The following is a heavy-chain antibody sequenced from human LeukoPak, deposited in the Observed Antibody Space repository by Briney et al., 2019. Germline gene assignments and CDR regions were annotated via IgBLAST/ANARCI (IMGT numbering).Heavy chain of an antibody. Sequence: PGGSLRLSCAASGFTFSSYGMHWVRQAPGKGLEWVAFIRYDGSNKYYADSVKGRFTISRDNSKNTLYLQMNSLRAEDTAVYYCAKAGIAAAGTGDGYWGQGTLVTVS. CDR2: IRYDGSNK. J-gene: IGHJ4*02. V-gene: IGHV3-30*02. CDR1: GFTFSSYG. CDR3: AKAGIAAAGTGDGY. D-gene: IGHD6-13*01.